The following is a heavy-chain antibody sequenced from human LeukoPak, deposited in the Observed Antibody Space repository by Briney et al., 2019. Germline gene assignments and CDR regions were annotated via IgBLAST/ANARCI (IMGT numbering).Heavy chain of an antibody. CDR1: GFTFHNYE. J-gene: IGHJ4*02. CDR3: TRDAGTRLKYSFGYGDY. D-gene: IGHD5-18*01. CDR2: ISSSGATI. Sequence: GGSLRLSCVASGFTFHNYEMNWVRQAPGKGLEWVSYISSSGATIYYADAVKGRFTISRDNAKSSLYLQMNSLRAEDTAVYYCTRDAGTRLKYSFGYGDYWGQGALVTVSS. V-gene: IGHV3-48*03.